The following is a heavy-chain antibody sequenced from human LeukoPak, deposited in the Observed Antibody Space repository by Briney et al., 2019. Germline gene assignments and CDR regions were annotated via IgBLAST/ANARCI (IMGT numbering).Heavy chain of an antibody. D-gene: IGHD3-22*01. Sequence: ASVKVSCKASGGTFSSYAISWVRPAPGQGLEWMGGIIPIFGTANYAQKFQGRVTITADKSTSTAYMELSSLRSEDTAGYYCASSSGDSSGYYSSNWFDPWGQGTLVTVSS. J-gene: IGHJ5*02. CDR3: ASSSGDSSGYYSSNWFDP. CDR1: GGTFSSYA. V-gene: IGHV1-69*06. CDR2: IIPIFGTA.